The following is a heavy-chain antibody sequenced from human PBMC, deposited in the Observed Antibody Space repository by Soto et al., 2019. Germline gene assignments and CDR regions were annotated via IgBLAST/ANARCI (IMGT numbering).Heavy chain of an antibody. D-gene: IGHD3-10*01. J-gene: IGHJ4*02. CDR1: GFTVSSNY. V-gene: IGHV3-53*04. Sequence: DVRLVESGGGLVQPGGSLRLSCAAFGFTVSSNYMTWVRLAPGKGLEWVSLVYSGGATHYAASVKGRFTISTHSSQNTLFLQMNSLRPEDTATYYCVRGRYGSEIHWGQGTKVTVSS. CDR2: VYSGGAT. CDR3: VRGRYGSEIH.